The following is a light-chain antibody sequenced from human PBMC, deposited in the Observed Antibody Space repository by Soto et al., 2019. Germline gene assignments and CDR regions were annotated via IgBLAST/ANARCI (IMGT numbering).Light chain of an antibody. J-gene: IGKJ1*01. V-gene: IGKV1-5*03. Sequence: DIQMTQSPSTLSGSVGDRVTITCRASQTMSSWLAWYQQKPGKAPKLLIYKASTLKSGVPSRFSGSGSGTEFTLTISSLQPDDFATYYCQHYNSYSEAFGHGTKVELK. CDR3: QHYNSYSEA. CDR1: QTMSSW. CDR2: KAS.